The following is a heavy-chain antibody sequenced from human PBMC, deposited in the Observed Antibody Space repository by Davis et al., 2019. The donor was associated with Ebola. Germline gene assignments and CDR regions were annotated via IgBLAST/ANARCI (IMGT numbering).Heavy chain of an antibody. CDR3: VTYGSAHLFHH. V-gene: IGHV4-34*01. CDR2: INHSGGT. D-gene: IGHD4-17*01. CDR1: VVSFSDSY. J-gene: IGHJ1*01. Sequence: PSETLSLTCSVYVVSFSDSYYSCIRQPPGEGLEWSGEINHSGGTNYNPYLKSRFAMSVSTSKHHFSLKLISVAAADPAVYYCVTYGSAHLFHHWGQGTLVTVSA.